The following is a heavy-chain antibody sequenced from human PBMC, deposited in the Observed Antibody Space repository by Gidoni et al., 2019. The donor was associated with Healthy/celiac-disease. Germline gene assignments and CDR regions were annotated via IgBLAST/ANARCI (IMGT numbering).Heavy chain of an antibody. Sequence: QVQLVESGGGVVQPGRSLRLSCSASGFTFSSYGMHWVRKSPGKGLEWVAVISYDGSNKHYADSLKGRFTISRDNSKNTLYLQMNSLRAEDTAVYYCAKDTYYGSGSYYNVPYYGMDVWGQGTTVTVSS. CDR1: GFTFSSYG. D-gene: IGHD3-10*01. J-gene: IGHJ6*02. CDR2: ISYDGSNK. V-gene: IGHV3-30*18. CDR3: AKDTYYGSGSYYNVPYYGMDV.